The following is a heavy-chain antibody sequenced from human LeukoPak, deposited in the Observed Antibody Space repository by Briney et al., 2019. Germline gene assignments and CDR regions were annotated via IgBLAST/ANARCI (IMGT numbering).Heavy chain of an antibody. V-gene: IGHV3-74*01. J-gene: IGHJ6*02. Sequence: GGSLRLSCAASGFPFSSYWMHWVRQGPGRGLVLASRIIGDGSGTNYADSVKGRFTISRDNAKNTLYLQMNSLRAEDTAVYYCARGRSTNFLDVWGQGTTVTVSS. D-gene: IGHD2-2*01. CDR2: IIGDGSGT. CDR3: ARGRSTNFLDV. CDR1: GFPFSSYW.